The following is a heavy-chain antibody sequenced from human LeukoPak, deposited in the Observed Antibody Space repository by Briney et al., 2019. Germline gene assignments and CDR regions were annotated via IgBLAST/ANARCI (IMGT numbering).Heavy chain of an antibody. V-gene: IGHV4-39*07. J-gene: IGHJ6*03. CDR1: GGSISSSSYY. CDR2: IYYSGST. Sequence: PSETLSLTCTVSGGSISSSSYYWGWIRQPPGKGLEWIGSIYYSGSTYYNPSLKSRVTISADTSKNQFSLKLSPVTAADTAVYYCARVPRSYYYYYYMDVWGKGTTVTVSS. CDR3: ARVPRSYYYYYYMDV.